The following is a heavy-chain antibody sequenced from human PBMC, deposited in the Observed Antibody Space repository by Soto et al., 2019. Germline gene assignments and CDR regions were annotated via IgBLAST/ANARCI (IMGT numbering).Heavy chain of an antibody. CDR2: INPSGGST. CDR3: ARDPKTGSYYKHPFDY. Sequence: GASVKVSCKASGYTFTSYYMHWVRQAPGQGLEWMGIINPSGGSTSYAQKFQGRVTMTRDTSTSTVYMELSSLRSEDTAVYYCARDPKTGSYYKHPFDYWGQGTLVTVSS. CDR1: GYTFTSYY. D-gene: IGHD3-10*01. J-gene: IGHJ4*02. V-gene: IGHV1-46*01.